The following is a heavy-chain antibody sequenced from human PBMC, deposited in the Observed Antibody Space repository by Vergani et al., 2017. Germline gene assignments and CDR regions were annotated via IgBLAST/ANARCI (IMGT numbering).Heavy chain of an antibody. J-gene: IGHJ6*02. V-gene: IGHV4-61*01. Sequence: QVQLQESGPGLVKPSETLSLTCTVSGGSVSSGSYYWSWIRQPPGKGLEWIGYIYYSGSTNYNPSLKSRVTISVDTSKNQFSLKLSSVTAADTAVYYCARAPIRGYCSSTSCYNGMDVWGQGTTVTVSS. CDR1: GGSVSSGSYY. CDR2: IYYSGST. CDR3: ARAPIRGYCSSTSCYNGMDV. D-gene: IGHD2-2*02.